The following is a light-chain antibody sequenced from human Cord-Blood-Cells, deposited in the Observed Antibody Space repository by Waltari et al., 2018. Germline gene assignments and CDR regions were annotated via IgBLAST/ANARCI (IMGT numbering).Light chain of an antibody. Sequence: QSALTQPRSVSGSPGPSVTISCTGTSSDVGGYNYVPWYQQHPGNTPKLRIYDVSKRPSGVPDRFSGSKSGNTASLTISGLQAEDEADYYCCSYAGSYTFVVFGGGTKLTVL. CDR1: SSDVGGYNY. J-gene: IGLJ2*01. CDR2: DVS. CDR3: CSYAGSYTFVV. V-gene: IGLV2-11*01.